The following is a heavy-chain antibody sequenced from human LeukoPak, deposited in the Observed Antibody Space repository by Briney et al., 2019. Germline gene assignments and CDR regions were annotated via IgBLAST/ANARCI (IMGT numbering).Heavy chain of an antibody. CDR1: GGSFSGYY. J-gene: IGHJ6*03. CDR3: ARGFMVTYYYYYMDV. CDR2: INHSGST. Sequence: SETLSLTCAVYGGSFSGYYWSWIRQPPGKGLEWIGEINHSGSTNYNPSLKSRVTISVDTSKNQFSLKLSSVTAADTAVHYCARGFMVTYYYYYMDVWGKGTTVTVSS. D-gene: IGHD3-10*01. V-gene: IGHV4-34*01.